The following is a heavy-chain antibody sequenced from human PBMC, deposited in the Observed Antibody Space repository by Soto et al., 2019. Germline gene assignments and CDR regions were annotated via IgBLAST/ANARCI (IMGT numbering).Heavy chain of an antibody. D-gene: IGHD3-10*01. CDR3: AIKTTSITVVRGDEYYFDY. CDR2: IIPIFGTA. V-gene: IGHV1-69*01. Sequence: QVQLVQSGAEVKKPGSSVKVSCKASGGTFSSYAISWVRQAPGQGLEWMGGIIPIFGTANYAQKFQGRVTITADESTSTAYMELSSLRSEDTAVYYCAIKTTSITVVRGDEYYFDYWGQGTLVTVSS. J-gene: IGHJ4*02. CDR1: GGTFSSYA.